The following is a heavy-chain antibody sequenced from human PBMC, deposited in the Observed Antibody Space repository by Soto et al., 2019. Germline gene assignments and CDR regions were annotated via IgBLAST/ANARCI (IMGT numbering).Heavy chain of an antibody. CDR3: ALCDDSSGYYYVWPLGGYYYGMDV. J-gene: IGHJ6*02. Sequence: GASVKVSCKASGYTFTSYYMHWVRQAPGQGLEWMGIINPSGGSTSYAQKFQGRVTMTRDTSTSTVYMELSSLRSEDTAVYYCALCDDSSGYYYVWPLGGYYYGMDVWGQGTTVTVSS. V-gene: IGHV1-46*03. CDR1: GYTFTSYY. CDR2: INPSGGST. D-gene: IGHD3-22*01.